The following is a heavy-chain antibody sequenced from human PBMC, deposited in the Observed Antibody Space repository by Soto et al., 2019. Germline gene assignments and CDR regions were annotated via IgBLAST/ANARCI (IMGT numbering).Heavy chain of an antibody. Sequence: SQTLSLTCAISGDSVSSNSAAWNWIRQSPSRGLEWLGRTYYRSKWYNDYAVSVKSRITINPDTSKNQFSLQLNSVTPEDTAVYYCAREKGSMAGDSSSWHSNMDVWGKGTTVTVSS. CDR2: TYYRSKWYN. V-gene: IGHV6-1*01. J-gene: IGHJ6*03. D-gene: IGHD6-13*01. CDR3: AREKGSMAGDSSSWHSNMDV. CDR1: GDSVSSNSAA.